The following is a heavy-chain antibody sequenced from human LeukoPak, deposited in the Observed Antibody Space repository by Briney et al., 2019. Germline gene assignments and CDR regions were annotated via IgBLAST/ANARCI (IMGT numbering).Heavy chain of an antibody. J-gene: IGHJ4*02. CDR2: INHSGST. CDR3: ARATQQRGANY. CDR1: GGSFSGYY. Sequence: SETLPLTCAVYGGSFSGYYWSWIRQPPGKGLEWIGEINHSGSTNYNPSLKSRVTISVDTSKNQFSLKLSSVTAADTAVYYCARATQQRGANYWGQGTLVTVSS. V-gene: IGHV4-34*01. D-gene: IGHD6-13*01.